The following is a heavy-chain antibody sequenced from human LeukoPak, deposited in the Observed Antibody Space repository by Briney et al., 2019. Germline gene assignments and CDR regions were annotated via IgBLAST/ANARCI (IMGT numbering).Heavy chain of an antibody. CDR1: GVIFSNYD. J-gene: IGHJ5*02. V-gene: IGHV3-13*01. D-gene: IGHD6-13*01. CDR2: IGTAGDT. Sequence: PGGSLRLSCAASGVIFSNYDMHWVRQAAGKGLEWVSGIGTAGDTYHPGSVKGRFTISRENAKNSLYLHMNSLSAGDTAMYYCASSPAYSSSWYAIDTWGQGTLVTVSS. CDR3: ASSPAYSSSWYAIDT.